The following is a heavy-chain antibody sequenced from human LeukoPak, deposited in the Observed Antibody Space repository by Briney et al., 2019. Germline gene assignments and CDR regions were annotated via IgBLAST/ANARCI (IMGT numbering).Heavy chain of an antibody. V-gene: IGHV4-31*03. CDR2: IYYSGST. Sequence: SETLSLTCTVSGGSISNGDHYWSWIRQHPGKGLEWIGHIYYSGSTYYNPSLKSRGIISVETSKNQFSLKLSSVTAADTAVYYCAGRQQQLARTRFDYWGQGTLVTVSS. CDR3: AGRQQQLARTRFDY. J-gene: IGHJ4*02. D-gene: IGHD6-13*01. CDR1: GGSISNGDHY.